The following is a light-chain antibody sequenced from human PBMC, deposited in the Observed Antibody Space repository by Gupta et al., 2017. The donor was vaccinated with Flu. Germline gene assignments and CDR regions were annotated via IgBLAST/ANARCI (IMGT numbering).Light chain of an antibody. CDR3: ITWDHSLSAYG. J-gene: IGLJ1*01. Sequence: SVTISCSGRNSNIGSHFIHWYQQLPGTAPKLLIYRNNQRSSGVPDRFSGSKSGTSASLAISGLRSEDEADYYCITWDHSLSAYGFGTGTKVTVL. V-gene: IGLV1-47*01. CDR2: RNN. CDR1: NSNIGSHF.